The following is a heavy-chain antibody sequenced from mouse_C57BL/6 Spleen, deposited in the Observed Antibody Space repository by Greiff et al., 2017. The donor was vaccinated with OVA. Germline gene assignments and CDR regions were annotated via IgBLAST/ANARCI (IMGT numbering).Heavy chain of an antibody. CDR2: INYDGSST. Sequence: EVQLVESEGGLVQPGSSMKLSCTASGFTFSDYYMAWVRQVPEKGLEWVANINYDGSSTYYLDSLKSRFIISRDNAKNILYLQMSSLKSEDTATYYCARGLLRSNWYFDVWGTGTTVTVSS. J-gene: IGHJ1*03. V-gene: IGHV5-16*01. D-gene: IGHD1-1*01. CDR1: GFTFSDYY. CDR3: ARGLLRSNWYFDV.